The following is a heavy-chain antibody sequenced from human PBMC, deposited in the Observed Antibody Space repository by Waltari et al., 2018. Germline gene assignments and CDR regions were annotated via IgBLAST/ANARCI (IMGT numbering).Heavy chain of an antibody. V-gene: IGHV3-30*02. D-gene: IGHD3-3*01. J-gene: IGHJ4*02. CDR2: RRYDGSNK. Sequence: QVQLVESGAGVVRPGASLRLSFAATGFTFSSSGLHWVVQAPGKGLEWVAFRRYDGSNKYYADSVKGRFTISRDNSKNTLYLQMNSLRAEDTAVYYCAEGYYDFWSGYLGYWGQGTLVTVSS. CDR1: GFTFSSSG. CDR3: AEGYYDFWSGYLGY.